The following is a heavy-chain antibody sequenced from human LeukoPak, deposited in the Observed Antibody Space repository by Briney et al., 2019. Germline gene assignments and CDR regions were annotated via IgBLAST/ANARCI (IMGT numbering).Heavy chain of an antibody. CDR2: INTNTGNP. J-gene: IGHJ6*03. Sequence: GASVKVSCKASGYTFTSYAMNWVRQAPGQGLEWMGWINTNTGNPTYAQGFTGRFVFSLDTSVSTAYLQISSLKAEDTAVYYCAREGSDYYYYYMDVWGKGTTVTVSS. D-gene: IGHD6-6*01. CDR1: GYTFTSYA. CDR3: AREGSDYYYYYMDV. V-gene: IGHV7-4-1*02.